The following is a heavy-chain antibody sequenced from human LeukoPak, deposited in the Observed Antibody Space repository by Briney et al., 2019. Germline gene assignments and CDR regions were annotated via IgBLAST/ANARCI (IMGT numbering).Heavy chain of an antibody. V-gene: IGHV5-51*01. J-gene: IGHJ5*02. D-gene: IGHD6-19*01. Sequence: GESLEISCEGSGYSFTSYWIGWVRQMPGQGLEWMGIIYPGDSDTKYSPSFQGQVTISADKSISTAYLQWSSLKASDTAMYYCARQDGAVAGWFDPWGQGTLVTVSS. CDR3: ARQDGAVAGWFDP. CDR2: IYPGDSDT. CDR1: GYSFTSYW.